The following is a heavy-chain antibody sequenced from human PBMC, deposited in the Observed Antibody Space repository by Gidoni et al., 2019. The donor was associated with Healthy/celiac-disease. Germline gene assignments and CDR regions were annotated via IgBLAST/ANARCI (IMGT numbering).Heavy chain of an antibody. D-gene: IGHD5-18*01. CDR1: GFTFTSSA. V-gene: IGHV1-58*02. CDR2: IVVGSGNT. Sequence: QMQLVQSGPEVKKPGTSVKVSCKASGFTFTSSAMQWVRQARGQRLEWIGWIVVGSGNTNYAQKFQERVTITRDMSTSTAYMELSSLRSEDTAVYYCAAGTPWGDTAMDTPFDYWGQGTLVTVSS. J-gene: IGHJ4*02. CDR3: AAGTPWGDTAMDTPFDY.